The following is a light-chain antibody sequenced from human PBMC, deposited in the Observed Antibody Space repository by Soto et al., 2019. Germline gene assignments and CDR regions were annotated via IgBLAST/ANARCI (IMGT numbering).Light chain of an antibody. V-gene: IGKV1-39*01. Sequence: DIQMTQSPSSLSASVGDRVTITCRASQSISSYLNWYQQKPGKAPKLLIYAASSLQSGVPSRFSGSGSGTDFTLTISSLQPEDFATYYCQQSYSTPPGFGLGT. J-gene: IGKJ3*01. CDR2: AAS. CDR3: QQSYSTPPG. CDR1: QSISSY.